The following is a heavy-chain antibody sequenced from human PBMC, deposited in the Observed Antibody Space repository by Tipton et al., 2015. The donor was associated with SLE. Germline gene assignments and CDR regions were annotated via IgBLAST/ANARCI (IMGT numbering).Heavy chain of an antibody. CDR2: IYTSGST. V-gene: IGHV4-61*09. CDR3: ARVKWGGAFDI. Sequence: TLSLTCTVSGGSISSGSYYWSWIRQPAGKGLEWIGYIYTSGSTNYNPSLKSRVTISVDASKNQFSLKLSSVTAADTAVYYCARVKWGGAFDIWGQGTMVTVSS. D-gene: IGHD7-27*01. J-gene: IGHJ3*02. CDR1: GGSISSGSYY.